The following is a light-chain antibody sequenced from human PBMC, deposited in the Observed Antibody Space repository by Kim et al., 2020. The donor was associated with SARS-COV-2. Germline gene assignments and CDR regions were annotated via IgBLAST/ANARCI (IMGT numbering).Light chain of an antibody. V-gene: IGLV1-51*01. CDR2: DNN. CDR1: SANIDNNY. J-gene: IGLJ7*01. CDR3: GTWDSRLNSAV. Sequence: GQKVTISCSGSSANIDNNYVSLYQQLPGTAPKLLIFDNNLRPSGIPDRFSASKSGTSATLDITGLQTGDEADYFCGTWDSRLNSAVFGGGTQLTVL.